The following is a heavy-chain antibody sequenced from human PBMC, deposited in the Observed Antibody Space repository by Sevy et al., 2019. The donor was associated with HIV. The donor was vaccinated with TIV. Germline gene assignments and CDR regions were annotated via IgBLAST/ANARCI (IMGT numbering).Heavy chain of an antibody. J-gene: IGHJ5*02. D-gene: IGHD3-22*01. V-gene: IGHV3-11*06. CDR2: ITSSGNYR. CDR1: GFTFSDYY. CDR3: ARYRRLYDRTTNLSGA. Sequence: GGYLRLSCVASGFTFSDYYMSWIRQAPGKGLEWVSYITSSGNYRNYVDSVKGRFTISRDNDKNALYLQMNSLRVEDTAVYYCARYRRLYDRTTNLSGAWGQGTLVAVSS.